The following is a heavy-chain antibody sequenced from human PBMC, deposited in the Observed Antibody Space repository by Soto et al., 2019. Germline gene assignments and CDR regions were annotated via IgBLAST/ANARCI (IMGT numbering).Heavy chain of an antibody. CDR1: GFTFSSYE. D-gene: IGHD1-1*01. V-gene: IGHV3-48*03. Sequence: EVQLVESGGGLVQPGGSLRLSCAASGFTFSSYEMNWVRQAPGKGLEWVSYISSSGSTIYYADSVKGRFTISRDNAKNSLYLQMNSLIAEDTAVYYCAREGTGTTIFCYYYGMDVWGQGTTVTVSS. J-gene: IGHJ6*02. CDR2: ISSSGSTI. CDR3: AREGTGTTIFCYYYGMDV.